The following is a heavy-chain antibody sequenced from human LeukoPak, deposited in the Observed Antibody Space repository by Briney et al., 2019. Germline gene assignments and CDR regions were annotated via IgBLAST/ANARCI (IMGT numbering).Heavy chain of an antibody. D-gene: IGHD2-21*02. J-gene: IGHJ4*02. Sequence: ASVKVSCKASGYTSSNYYMHWVRQAPGQGFELMGIINPSGGDTRYAQKFQGRVSMTRDMSTSTVYMELSSLRSEDTAVYFCARGRHILMVTVNFDYWGQGTLVTVSS. CDR1: GYTSSNYY. CDR3: ARGRHILMVTVNFDY. V-gene: IGHV1-46*01. CDR2: INPSGGDT.